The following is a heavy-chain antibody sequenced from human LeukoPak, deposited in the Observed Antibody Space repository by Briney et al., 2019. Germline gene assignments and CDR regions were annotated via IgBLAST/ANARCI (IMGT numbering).Heavy chain of an antibody. CDR3: AKGRTVTPQGYGMDV. D-gene: IGHD4-17*01. Sequence: GGSLRLSCSASGFTFTNYAMSWVRQAPGKGLEWVSGISGSGCNTFNVDSVKDRCTTSIDNSKNTLYLQMNSLRAEDTAVYYCAKGRTVTPQGYGMDVWGQGTTVTVSS. CDR1: GFTFTNYA. V-gene: IGHV3-23*01. J-gene: IGHJ6*02. CDR2: ISGSGCNT.